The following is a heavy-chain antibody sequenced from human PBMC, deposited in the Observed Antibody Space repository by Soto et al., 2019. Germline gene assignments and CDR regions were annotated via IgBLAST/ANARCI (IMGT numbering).Heavy chain of an antibody. V-gene: IGHV4-39*01. Sequence: SETLSLTCTVSGGSISSPAYYWGWIRQPPGKGLEWIGSISYRGSTYYNPSLKSRVTISVDTSKNQFSLKLSSVTAADTTIYYCAATHSSSFSDGYFNLWGRGTLVTVSS. J-gene: IGHJ2*01. D-gene: IGHD6-13*01. CDR3: AATHSSSFSDGYFNL. CDR2: ISYRGST. CDR1: GGSISSPAYY.